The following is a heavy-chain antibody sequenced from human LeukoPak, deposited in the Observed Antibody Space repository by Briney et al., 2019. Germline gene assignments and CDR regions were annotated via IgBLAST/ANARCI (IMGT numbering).Heavy chain of an antibody. CDR3: VRDAEGAGISVNFWFDP. Sequence: ASVKVSCEASGYTFTSYGINWVRQASGRGLEWMGWMNPNNGNTGYAQKFQGGVTMTRDTYTSTAYMELRGLRPEDTAVYYCVRDAEGAGISVNFWFDPWGQGTLVTVSS. CDR2: MNPNNGNT. CDR1: GYTFTSYG. J-gene: IGHJ5*02. D-gene: IGHD1-14*01. V-gene: IGHV1-8*02.